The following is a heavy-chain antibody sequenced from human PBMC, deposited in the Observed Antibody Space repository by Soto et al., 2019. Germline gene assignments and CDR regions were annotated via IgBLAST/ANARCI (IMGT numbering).Heavy chain of an antibody. CDR2: ISGSGGST. J-gene: IGHJ4*02. Sequence: PGGSLRLSCAASGFTFSSYAMSWVRQAPGKGLEWVSAISGSGGSTYYADSVKGRFTISRDNSKNTLYLQMNSLRAEDTAVYYCAKDPLSPSIATVTSFDYWGQGTLVTVSS. V-gene: IGHV3-23*01. CDR1: GFTFSSYA. CDR3: AKDPLSPSIATVTSFDY. D-gene: IGHD4-17*01.